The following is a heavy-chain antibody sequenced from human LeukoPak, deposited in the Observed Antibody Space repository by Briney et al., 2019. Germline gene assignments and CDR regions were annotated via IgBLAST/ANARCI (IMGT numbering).Heavy chain of an antibody. CDR1: GYTFTSYD. Sequence: GASVKVSCKASGYTFTSYDINWVRQATGQGLEWMGWMNPNSGDTGYAQKFQGRVTITRNTSISTAYMELSSLRSEDTAVYYCARVYYDFWSGYRYYMDVWGKGTTVTVSS. V-gene: IGHV1-8*01. CDR2: MNPNSGDT. J-gene: IGHJ6*03. CDR3: ARVYYDFWSGYRYYMDV. D-gene: IGHD3-3*01.